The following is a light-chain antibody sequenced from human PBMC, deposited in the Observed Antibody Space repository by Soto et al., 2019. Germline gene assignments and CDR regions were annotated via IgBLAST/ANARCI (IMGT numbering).Light chain of an antibody. CDR2: AAS. CDR3: QQLNSYPWT. CDR1: QGISTY. J-gene: IGKJ1*01. V-gene: IGKV1-9*01. Sequence: DIQLTQSPSFLSASIGDGVTITCRASQGISTYLAWYQQKPGKAPKLLIYAASNLETGVTSRFSGSGSGTTFTLTISSLQPEDFATYYCQQLNSYPWTFGQGTKVEIK.